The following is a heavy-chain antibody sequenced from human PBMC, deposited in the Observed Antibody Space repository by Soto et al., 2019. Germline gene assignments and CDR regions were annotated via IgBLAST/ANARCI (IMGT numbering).Heavy chain of an antibody. D-gene: IGHD1-26*01. V-gene: IGHV3-33*01. CDR2: IWYDGSNK. CDR1: GFTFSSSV. J-gene: IGHJ4*02. CDR3: GRGHCFASGPLGY. Sequence: QVQLVESGGGVVQPGRSLRLSCAASGFTFSSSVMHWVRQAPGKWRAWVAVIWYDGSNKYYTDSVRGRFTIARDNSRKTLYLQMISLRAEDTAVYYCGRGHCFASGPLGYWGQGSLVIVSS.